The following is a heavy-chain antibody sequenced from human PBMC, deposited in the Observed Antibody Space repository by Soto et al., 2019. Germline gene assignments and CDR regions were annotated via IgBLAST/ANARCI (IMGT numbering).Heavy chain of an antibody. J-gene: IGHJ3*02. CDR2: INHSGST. V-gene: IGHV4-34*01. Sequence: PSETLSLTCAVYGGSFSGYYWSWIRQPPGKGLGWMGEINHSGSTNYNPSLKSRVTISVDTSKNQFSLKLSSVTDADTAVYYCARGRLYYDFWSGYHGAFDIWGKGTMVTVSS. CDR1: GGSFSGYY. CDR3: ARGRLYYDFWSGYHGAFDI. D-gene: IGHD3-3*01.